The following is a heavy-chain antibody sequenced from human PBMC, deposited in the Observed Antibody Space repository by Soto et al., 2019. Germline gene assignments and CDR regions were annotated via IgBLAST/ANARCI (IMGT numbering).Heavy chain of an antibody. J-gene: IGHJ4*02. D-gene: IGHD6-13*01. Sequence: QITLKESGPTLVNPTQTLTLTCTFSGFSLTSSGEGVGWIRQPPGQALEWLALIFWNDDQRYSPSLKSRLTITKDTSKKQVVLTMTYVDPEDTATYYCAHNPGYSSSLFVFYFDHWGQGTLVTVSS. CDR1: GFSLTSSGEG. V-gene: IGHV2-5*01. CDR3: AHNPGYSSSLFVFYFDH. CDR2: IFWNDDQ.